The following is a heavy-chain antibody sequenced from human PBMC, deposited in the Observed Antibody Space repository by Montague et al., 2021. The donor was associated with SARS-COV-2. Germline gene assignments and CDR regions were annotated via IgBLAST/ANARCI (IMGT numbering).Heavy chain of an antibody. V-gene: IGHV4-34*01. CDR3: ARDQTVSEWICYGMDV. D-gene: IGHD3-3*01. CDR2: KKKSGNT. Sequence: KKKSGNTNYNPSLKSRVSISLDPSPSQFSLYLTSVPAADAAVYYCARDQTVSEWICYGMDVWGPGTTVTGSS. J-gene: IGHJ6*01.